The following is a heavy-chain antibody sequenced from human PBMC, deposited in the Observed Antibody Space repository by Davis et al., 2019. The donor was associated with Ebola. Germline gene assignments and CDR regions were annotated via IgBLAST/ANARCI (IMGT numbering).Heavy chain of an antibody. CDR2: IDPSDSYT. V-gene: IGHV5-10-1*01. CDR1: GYSFTSYW. Sequence: PGGSLRLSCKGSGYSFTSYWISWVRQMPGKGLEWMGRIDPSDSYTNYSPSFQGHVTISADKSISTAYLQWSSLKASDTAMYYCARHRGSGYYTGVLTDAFDIWGQGTMVTVSS. J-gene: IGHJ3*02. CDR3: ARHRGSGYYTGVLTDAFDI. D-gene: IGHD3-3*01.